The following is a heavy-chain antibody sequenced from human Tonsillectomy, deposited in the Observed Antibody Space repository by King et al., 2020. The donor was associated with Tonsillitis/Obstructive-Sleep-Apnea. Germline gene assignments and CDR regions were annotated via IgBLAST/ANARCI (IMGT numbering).Heavy chain of an antibody. CDR1: GFTFSDYY. CDR3: ARIAPGGYYFDY. Sequence: VQLVESGGGLVEPGGSLRLSCAASGFTFSDYYMSWIRQAPGKGLEWVSYISSSSSYTNYADSVKGRFTISRDNAKNSLYLQMNSLRAEDTAVYYCARIAPGGYYFDYWGQGTLVTVSS. D-gene: IGHD3-10*01. J-gene: IGHJ4*02. V-gene: IGHV3-11*06. CDR2: ISSSSSYT.